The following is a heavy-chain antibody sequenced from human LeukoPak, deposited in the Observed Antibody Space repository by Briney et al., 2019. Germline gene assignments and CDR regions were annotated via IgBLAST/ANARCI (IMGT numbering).Heavy chain of an antibody. CDR3: ASAWELLRYFDY. J-gene: IGHJ4*02. D-gene: IGHD1-26*01. Sequence: GGSLRLSCAASGFTFSSYAMHWVRQAPGKGLEWVAVISYDGSNKHYADSVRGRFTISRDNSKNTLYLEMNSLRAEDTAVYFCASAWELLRYFDYWGQGTQVTVSS. CDR2: ISYDGSNK. V-gene: IGHV3-30-3*01. CDR1: GFTFSSYA.